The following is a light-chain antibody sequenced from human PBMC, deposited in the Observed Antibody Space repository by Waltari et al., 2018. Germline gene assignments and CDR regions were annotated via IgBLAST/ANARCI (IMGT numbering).Light chain of an antibody. CDR1: ARDIGGFHF. J-gene: IGLJ2*01. V-gene: IGLV2-8*01. CDR2: DVI. CDR3: CSFSGANNLL. Sequence: QSALTQPPSASGSPGQSVTFSCTVTARDIGGFHFVSWYQQHPDKAPRLIIYDVIKRPSGVADRFSVSKSGNTASLTVSGLQAEDEADYFCCSFSGANNLLFGGGTRLTV.